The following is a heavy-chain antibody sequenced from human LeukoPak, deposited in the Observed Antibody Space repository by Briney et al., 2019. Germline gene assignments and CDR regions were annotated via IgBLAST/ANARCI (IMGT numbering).Heavy chain of an antibody. CDR2: INAGNGNT. CDR3: ARVSNPYDFWSGYSYYYYGMDV. V-gene: IGHV1-3*01. J-gene: IGHJ6*02. Sequence: GASVKVSCKASGYTFTSYAMHWVRQAPGQRLEWMGWINAGNGNTKYSQKFQGRVTMTRNTSISTAYMELSSLRSEDTAVYYCARVSNPYDFWSGYSYYYYGMDVWGQGTTVTVSS. CDR1: GYTFTSYA. D-gene: IGHD3-3*01.